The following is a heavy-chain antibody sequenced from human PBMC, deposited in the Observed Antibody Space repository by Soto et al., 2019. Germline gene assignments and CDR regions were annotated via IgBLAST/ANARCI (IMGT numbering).Heavy chain of an antibody. CDR1: GYTFTSYD. J-gene: IGHJ5*02. CDR2: MNPNSGNT. CDR3: ARGVYYDFWSGYYPDNWFDP. Sequence: QLVQSGAEVKKPGASVKVSCKASGYTFTSYDINWVRQATGQGLEWMGWMNPNSGNTGYAQKFQGRVTMTRNTSISTAYMELSSLRSEDTAVYYCARGVYYDFWSGYYPDNWFDPWGQGTLVTVSS. V-gene: IGHV1-8*01. D-gene: IGHD3-3*01.